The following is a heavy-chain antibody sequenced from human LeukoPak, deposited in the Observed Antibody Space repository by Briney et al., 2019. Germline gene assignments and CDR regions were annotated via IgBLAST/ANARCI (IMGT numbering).Heavy chain of an antibody. D-gene: IGHD6-19*01. CDR1: GFTCSSYA. Sequence: GGSLRLSCAASGFTCSSYAMSWVRQAPGKGLGWVSAISGSGGSTYYADSVKGRFTISRDNSKNTLYLQMNSLRAEDTAVYYCAKVGVAGIPYYYYGMDVWGQGTTVTVSS. CDR2: ISGSGGST. J-gene: IGHJ6*02. CDR3: AKVGVAGIPYYYYGMDV. V-gene: IGHV3-23*01.